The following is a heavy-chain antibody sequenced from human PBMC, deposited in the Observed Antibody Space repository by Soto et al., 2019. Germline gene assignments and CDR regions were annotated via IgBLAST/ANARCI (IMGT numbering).Heavy chain of an antibody. V-gene: IGHV4-30-4*01. Sequence: PSETLSLTCTVSGCSISSGDYYWSWIRQPPGKGLEWIGYIYYSGSTYYNPSLKSRVTISVDTSKNQFSLKLSSVTAADTAVYYCSRGAYYYDISGYYDYWGQGTLVTVSS. CDR3: SRGAYYYDISGYYDY. CDR1: GCSISSGDYY. CDR2: IYYSGST. D-gene: IGHD3-22*01. J-gene: IGHJ4*02.